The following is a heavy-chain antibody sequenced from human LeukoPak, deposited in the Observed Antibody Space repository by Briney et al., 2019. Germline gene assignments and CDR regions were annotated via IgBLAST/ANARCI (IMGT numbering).Heavy chain of an antibody. D-gene: IGHD2-8*02. J-gene: IGHJ3*01. Sequence: SQTLSLTCTVSGGSISSGSYFWSWIRQPAGKGLEWIGRINTSGSTNYNPSLESRVTTSRDTPKNQFSLKLSSMTAADTAIYYCVRASVDTGGAFDVWGQGTVVTVSS. CDR1: GGSISSGSYF. CDR3: VRASVDTGGAFDV. V-gene: IGHV4-61*02. CDR2: INTSGST.